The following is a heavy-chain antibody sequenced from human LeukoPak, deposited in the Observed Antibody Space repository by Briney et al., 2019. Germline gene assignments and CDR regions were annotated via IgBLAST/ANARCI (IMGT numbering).Heavy chain of an antibody. J-gene: IGHJ4*02. CDR2: IYHSGST. D-gene: IGHD5-12*01. CDR3: ATYLYSGYDYFDY. V-gene: IGHV4-30-2*01. Sequence: PSQTLSLTCAVSGGSISSGGYSWSWIRQPPGKGLEWIGYIYHSGSTYYNPSLKSRVTISVDRSKNQFSLKLSSVTAADTAVYYCATYLYSGYDYFDYWGQGTLVTVPS. CDR1: GGSISSGGYS.